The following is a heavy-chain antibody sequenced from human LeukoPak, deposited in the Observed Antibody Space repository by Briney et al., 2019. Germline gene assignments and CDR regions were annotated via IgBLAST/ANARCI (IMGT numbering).Heavy chain of an antibody. Sequence: SETLSLTCTVSGGSTSSGGYYWSWIRQHPGKGLEWIGYIYYSGSTYYNPSLKSRVTISVDTSKNQFSLKLSSVTAADTAVYYCAAEYEWLGYFDYWGQGTLVTVSS. CDR3: AAEYEWLGYFDY. J-gene: IGHJ4*02. CDR1: GGSTSSGGYY. CDR2: IYYSGST. D-gene: IGHD3-3*01. V-gene: IGHV4-31*03.